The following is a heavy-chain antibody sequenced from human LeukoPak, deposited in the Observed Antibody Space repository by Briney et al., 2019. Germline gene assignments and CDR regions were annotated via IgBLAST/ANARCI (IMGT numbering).Heavy chain of an antibody. CDR1: GFTFSNYA. V-gene: IGHV3-30-3*01. CDR3: AKEKENSYGFTAPFDY. J-gene: IGHJ4*02. Sequence: GGSLRLSCAASGFTFSNYAMHWVRQAPHKGLEWVAVISYDGSTKYYADSVKGRFTISRDNSKNTLYLQMNSLRAEDTAVYYCAKEKENSYGFTAPFDYWGQGTLVTVSS. CDR2: ISYDGSTK. D-gene: IGHD5-18*01.